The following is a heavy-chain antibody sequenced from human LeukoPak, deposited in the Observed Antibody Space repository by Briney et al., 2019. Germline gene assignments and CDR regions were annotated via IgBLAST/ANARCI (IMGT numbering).Heavy chain of an antibody. CDR3: ARKGNAFDF. CDR2: ISYDGSNK. CDR1: GFTFIW. Sequence: GGSLRLSCAASGFTFIWMSWVRQAPGKGLEWVAVISYDGSNKYYADSVKGRFSISRDNSKNTLYLQMNSLRAEDTAVYYCARKGNAFDFWGQGTMVTVSS. J-gene: IGHJ3*01. V-gene: IGHV3-30*03. D-gene: IGHD3-10*01.